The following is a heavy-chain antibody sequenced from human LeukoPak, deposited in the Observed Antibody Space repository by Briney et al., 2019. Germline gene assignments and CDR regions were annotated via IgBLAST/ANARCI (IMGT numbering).Heavy chain of an antibody. V-gene: IGHV3-64*01. D-gene: IGHD2-8*01. J-gene: IGHJ6*02. CDR2: ITSDGGTT. Sequence: GGSLRLSCAASGFTFSTYAMHWVRQAPGKGLEHVSSITSDGGTTYYANSVKGRFTISRDNAKNSLYLQMNSLRAEDTAVYYCARVPMLYGMDVWGQGTTVTVSS. CDR1: GFTFSTYA. CDR3: ARVPMLYGMDV.